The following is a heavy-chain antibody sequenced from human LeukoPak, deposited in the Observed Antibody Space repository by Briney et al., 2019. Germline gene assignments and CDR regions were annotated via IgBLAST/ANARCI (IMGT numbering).Heavy chain of an antibody. Sequence: KSSETLSLTCSVSDGSINIYYWNWIRRPPGKGLEWIGYIYYNGNTNYSPSLKSRVTMSVDTSKNLFSLKVSSVTAADTAVYYCARGRSDYYGMDVWGQGTTVTVSS. D-gene: IGHD1-26*01. V-gene: IGHV4-59*01. CDR2: IYYNGNT. CDR3: ARGRSDYYGMDV. CDR1: DGSINIYY. J-gene: IGHJ6*02.